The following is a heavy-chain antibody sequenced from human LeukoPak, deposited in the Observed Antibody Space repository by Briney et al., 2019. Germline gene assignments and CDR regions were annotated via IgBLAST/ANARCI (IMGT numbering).Heavy chain of an antibody. V-gene: IGHV3-30-3*01. CDR3: ARGSVRTDAFDI. CDR2: ISYDGSNK. Sequence: QPGGSLRLSCAASGFTFSSYAMHWVRQAPGKGLEWVAVISYDGSNKYYADSVKGRFTISRDNSKNTLYLQMNSLRAEDTAVYYCARGSVRTDAFDIWGQGTMVTVS. CDR1: GFTFSSYA. J-gene: IGHJ3*02.